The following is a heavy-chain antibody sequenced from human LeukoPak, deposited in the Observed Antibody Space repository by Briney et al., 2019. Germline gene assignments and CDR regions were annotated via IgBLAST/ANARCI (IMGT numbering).Heavy chain of an antibody. CDR1: GYTFTSYY. Sequence: ASVKVSCKASGYTFTSYYMHWVRQAPGQGLEWMGIINPSGGSTSYAQKFQGRVTMTRDTSTSTVYMELSSLRSEDTAVYYCARAYGSGSYTLLSFDYWDQGTLVTVSS. D-gene: IGHD3-10*01. V-gene: IGHV1-46*01. J-gene: IGHJ4*02. CDR2: INPSGGST. CDR3: ARAYGSGSYTLLSFDY.